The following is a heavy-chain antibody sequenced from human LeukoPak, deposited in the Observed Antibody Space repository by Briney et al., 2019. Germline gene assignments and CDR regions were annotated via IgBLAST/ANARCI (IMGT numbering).Heavy chain of an antibody. D-gene: IGHD3-3*01. Sequence: PGGSLRLSCAASGFTFSSYWMSWVRQAPGKGLEWVANIKQDGSEKYYVDSVKGRFTISRDNAKNSLYLQMNSLRAEDTAVYYCARHDSTYYDFWSGYYTDYYYYGMDVWGQGTTVTVSS. CDR3: ARHDSTYYDFWSGYYTDYYYYGMDV. J-gene: IGHJ6*02. V-gene: IGHV3-7*01. CDR2: IKQDGSEK. CDR1: GFTFSSYW.